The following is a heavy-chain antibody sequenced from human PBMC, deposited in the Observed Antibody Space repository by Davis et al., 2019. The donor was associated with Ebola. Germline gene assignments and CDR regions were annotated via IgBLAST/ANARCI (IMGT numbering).Heavy chain of an antibody. V-gene: IGHV3-30-3*02. Sequence: GGSLRLSCAASGFTFSSYAMHWVRQAPGKGLEWVAVISYDGSNKYYADSVKGRFTISRDNSKNTLYLQMNSLRAEDTAVYYCAKRAGYSSSWYFEFGYWGQGTLVTVSS. J-gene: IGHJ4*02. CDR2: ISYDGSNK. D-gene: IGHD6-13*01. CDR3: AKRAGYSSSWYFEFGY. CDR1: GFTFSSYA.